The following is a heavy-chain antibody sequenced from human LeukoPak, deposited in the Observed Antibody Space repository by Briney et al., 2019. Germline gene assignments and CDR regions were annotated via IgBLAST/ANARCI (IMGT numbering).Heavy chain of an antibody. CDR3: ARDRRNDFWSGHQSGWFDP. CDR2: ISAYNGNT. V-gene: IGHV1-18*01. J-gene: IGHJ5*02. CDR1: GYTFTSYG. Sequence: ASVKVSCRASGYTFTSYGISWVRQAPGQGLEWMGWISAYNGNTNYAQKLQGRVTMTTDTSTSTAYMELRSLRSDDTAVYYCARDRRNDFWSGHQSGWFDPWGQGTLVTVSS. D-gene: IGHD3-3*01.